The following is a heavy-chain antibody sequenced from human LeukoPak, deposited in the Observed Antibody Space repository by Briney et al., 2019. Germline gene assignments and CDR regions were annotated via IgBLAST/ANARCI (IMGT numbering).Heavy chain of an antibody. V-gene: IGHV3-30*02. CDR3: AKDLPEYYGSGSYGFDY. J-gene: IGHJ4*02. D-gene: IGHD3-10*01. CDR1: GFTFSSYG. CDR2: IRNDGSNK. Sequence: PGGSLRLSCAASGFTFSSYGLHWVRQAPGKGLEWVAFIRNDGSNKYYADSVKGRFTISRDNSKNTLFLQMNSLRADGTAVYYCAKDLPEYYGSGSYGFDYWGQGTLVTVSS.